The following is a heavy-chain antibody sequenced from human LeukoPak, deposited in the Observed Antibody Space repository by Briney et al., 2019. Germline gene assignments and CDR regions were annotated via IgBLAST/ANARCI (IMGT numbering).Heavy chain of an antibody. D-gene: IGHD6-13*01. V-gene: IGHV4-59*01. CDR3: ARDAGSWYVSYYYYYGMDV. Sequence: PSETLSLTCTVSGGSISSYYWSRIRQPPGKGLEWIGYIYYSGSTNYNPSLKSRVTISVDTSKNQFSLKLSSVTAADTAVYYCARDAGSWYVSYYYYYGMDVWGQGTTVTVSS. CDR2: IYYSGST. J-gene: IGHJ6*02. CDR1: GGSISSYY.